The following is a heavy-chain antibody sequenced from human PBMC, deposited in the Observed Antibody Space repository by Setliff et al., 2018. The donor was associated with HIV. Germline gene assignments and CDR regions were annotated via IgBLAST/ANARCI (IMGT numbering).Heavy chain of an antibody. J-gene: IGHJ3*02. V-gene: IGHV3-23*01. CDR1: GFSLSNSD. Sequence: QPGGSLRLSCAASGFSLSNSDVNWVRQAPGKGLEWVSSISGGFAYFADSVKGRFRLTKDDSKEILYLEMDILRADDSALYYCAKDLSVRGSGFKGASAIWGQGTKVTVSS. D-gene: IGHD6-19*01. CDR3: AKDLSVRGSGFKGASAI. CDR2: SISGGFA.